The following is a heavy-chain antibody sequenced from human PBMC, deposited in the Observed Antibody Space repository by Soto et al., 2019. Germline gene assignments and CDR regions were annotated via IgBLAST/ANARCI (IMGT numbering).Heavy chain of an antibody. CDR1: GASVSSNTAA. D-gene: IGHD3-22*01. Sequence: QPLSSTSDISGASVSSNTAACNCIRQSPSRGLEWLGRTYYRSNWYNDYAVSVKSRITINPDTSKNQFSLQLNSVTPEDTAVYYCARVYYDSSGYTAFDIWGQGTMVTVSS. CDR3: ARVYYDSSGYTAFDI. J-gene: IGHJ3*02. V-gene: IGHV6-1*01. CDR2: TYYRSNWYN.